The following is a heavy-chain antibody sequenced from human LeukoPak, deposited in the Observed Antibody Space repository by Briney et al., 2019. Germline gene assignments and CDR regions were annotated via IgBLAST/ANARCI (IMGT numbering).Heavy chain of an antibody. CDR3: ARDLYSSRTNDAFVI. CDR1: GGFIGSTSYY. Sequence: SETLSLTCTVSGGFIGSTSYYWGWIRQPPGKGLEWIGSIYYSGSTYYNPSLKSRVTISVDTSKNQFSLKLSSVTAADTAVYYCARDLYSSRTNDAFVIWGQGTMVTVSS. D-gene: IGHD6-13*01. V-gene: IGHV4-39*07. CDR2: IYYSGST. J-gene: IGHJ3*02.